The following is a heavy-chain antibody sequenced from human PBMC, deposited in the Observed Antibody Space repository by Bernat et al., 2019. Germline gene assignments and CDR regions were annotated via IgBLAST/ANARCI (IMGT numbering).Heavy chain of an antibody. CDR2: ISAYNGNT. J-gene: IGHJ5*02. D-gene: IGHD3-10*01. Sequence: QVQLVQSGAEVKKPGASVKVSCKASGYTFTSYGISWVRQAPGQGLEWMGWISAYNGNTNYAQKLQGRVTMTTDTSTSTAYMGLRSLRSDDTAVYYCARSRYCYGSGGYSGWFDPWGQGTLVTVSS. V-gene: IGHV1-18*01. CDR3: ARSRYCYGSGGYSGWFDP. CDR1: GYTFTSYG.